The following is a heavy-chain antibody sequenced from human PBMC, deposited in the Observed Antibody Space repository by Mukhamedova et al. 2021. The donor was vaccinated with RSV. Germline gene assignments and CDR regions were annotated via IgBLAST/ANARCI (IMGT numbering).Heavy chain of an antibody. J-gene: IGHJ6*03. Sequence: GRNNYNPSLKSLVTISLDTSKNHFSLILTSVTAAVTAVYYCARRGDGGNGHYYYHMDVWGKGTTVTVSS. V-gene: IGHV4-59*01. D-gene: IGHD4-23*01. CDR3: ARRGDGGNGHYYYHMDV. CDR2: GRN.